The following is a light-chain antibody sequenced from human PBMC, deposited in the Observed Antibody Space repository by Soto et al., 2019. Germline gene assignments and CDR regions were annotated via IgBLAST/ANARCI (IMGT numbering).Light chain of an antibody. J-gene: IGLJ1*01. CDR2: DTC. CDR3: LLSSRRV. V-gene: IGLV7-46*01. CDR1: TAAFTSGHY. Sequence: VVTHDPSLTVSPGVTVALTCGSSTAAFTSGHYPYRFQQKPGQAPRTLIYDTCNKHSWTPARFSGSLLGGKAALTLSGAKTEDEAEYYCLLSSRRVFGTGTKVTVL.